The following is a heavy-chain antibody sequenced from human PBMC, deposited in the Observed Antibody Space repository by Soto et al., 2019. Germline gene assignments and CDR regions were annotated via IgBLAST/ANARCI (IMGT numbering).Heavy chain of an antibody. CDR2: IIPIFGTA. V-gene: IGHV1-69*01. Sequence: QVQLVQSGAEVKKPGSSVKVSCKASGGTFSSYAISWVRQAPGQGLEWMGGIIPIFGTANYAQKFQGRVTFTADESTSTAYMELSSLRSEDTAVYYCASGPGYCSSTSCARAGHFDYWGQGTLVTVSS. J-gene: IGHJ4*02. D-gene: IGHD2-2*03. CDR3: ASGPGYCSSTSCARAGHFDY. CDR1: GGTFSSYA.